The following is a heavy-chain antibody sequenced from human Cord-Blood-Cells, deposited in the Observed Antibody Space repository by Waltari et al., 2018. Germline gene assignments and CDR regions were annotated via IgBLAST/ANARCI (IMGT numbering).Heavy chain of an antibody. Sequence: QVQLVQSGAEVKKPGASVKVSCKASGYTFTSYYMHWVRQAPGQGLEWMGIINPSGGSTSYAQKFQGRVTMTRDTSTSTVYMELSSLRSEDTAVYYCARRKGEYSSSSAHFDYWGQGTLVTVSS. J-gene: IGHJ4*02. CDR1: GYTFTSYY. V-gene: IGHV1-46*01. CDR3: ARRKGEYSSSSAHFDY. D-gene: IGHD6-6*01. CDR2: INPSGGST.